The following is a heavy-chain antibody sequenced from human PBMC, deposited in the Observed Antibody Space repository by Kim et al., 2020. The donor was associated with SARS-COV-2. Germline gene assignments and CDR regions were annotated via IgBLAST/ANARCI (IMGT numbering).Heavy chain of an antibody. V-gene: IGHV3-23*01. D-gene: IGHD2-21*01. J-gene: IGHJ4*02. CDR2: INSRSINT. CDR3: AKPFNTLWFVDH. Sequence: GGSLRLSCAASGFTFSSYAMAWVRQAPGKGMEWVSIINSRSINTYYADSVKGRFTISRDNSKNTLYMQMDTLRAEDTALYYCAKPFNTLWFVDHWGRGTLVTVSS. CDR1: GFTFSSYA.